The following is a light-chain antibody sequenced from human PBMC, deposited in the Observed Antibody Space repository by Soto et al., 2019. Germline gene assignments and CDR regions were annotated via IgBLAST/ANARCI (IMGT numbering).Light chain of an antibody. V-gene: IGLV2-14*01. J-gene: IGLJ1*01. CDR2: EVT. Sequence: QSALTQPASVSGSPGQSITISCTGTSRDVGAYNYVSWYQQHPGKAPKLMVYEVTNRPSGVSDRFSGSKSGNTASLTISGLQAEDEADYFCSSHSNITPYVFGTGTKVTVL. CDR3: SSHSNITPYV. CDR1: SRDVGAYNY.